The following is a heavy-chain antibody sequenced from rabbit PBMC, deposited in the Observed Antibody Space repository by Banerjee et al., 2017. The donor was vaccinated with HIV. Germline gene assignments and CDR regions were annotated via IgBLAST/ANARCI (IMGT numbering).Heavy chain of an antibody. V-gene: IGHV1S45*01. CDR3: ARTVAGGALYGYYFTL. J-gene: IGHJ4*01. Sequence: QEQLEESGGDLVKPGASLTLTCTASGFSFSTYYYMCWVRQAPGKGLEWIGCIYIGSATTYYASWVNGRFTISKTSSTVDLKMTSLTAADTATYFCARTVAGGALYGYYFTLWGPGTLVTVS. D-gene: IGHD4-2*01. CDR2: IYIGSATT. CDR1: GFSFSTYYY.